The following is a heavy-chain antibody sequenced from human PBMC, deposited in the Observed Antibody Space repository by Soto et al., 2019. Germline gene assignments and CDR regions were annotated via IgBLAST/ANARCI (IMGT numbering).Heavy chain of an antibody. J-gene: IGHJ5*02. CDR2: MYYSGRT. V-gene: IGHV4-61*08. CDR3: ARGWLEDVCSGAENWFDP. Sequence: QVQLQESGPGLVKPSDTLSLTCTVSSGSVGSGGYYWGWIRQSPGKGLEWIGHMYYSGRTNYNHSLKSRVTIAVETSKNQFSLNLSSVTAADTAVYYCARGWLEDVCSGAENWFDPCGQGTLVTVSS. CDR1: SGSVGSGGYY. D-gene: IGHD2-15*01.